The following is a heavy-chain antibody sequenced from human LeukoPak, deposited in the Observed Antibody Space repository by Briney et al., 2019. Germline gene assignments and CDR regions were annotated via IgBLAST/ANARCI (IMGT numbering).Heavy chain of an antibody. CDR1: GFTFSSYG. CDR3: AKEVRSGYLYYYYYMDV. J-gene: IGHJ6*03. D-gene: IGHD3-3*01. V-gene: IGHV3-30*18. CDR2: ISYDGSNK. Sequence: GGSLRLSCAASGFTFSSYGMHWVRQAPGKGLEWVAVISYDGSNKYYADSVKGRFTISRDNSKNTLYLQMNSLRAEDTAVYYCAKEVRSGYLYYYYYMDVWGKGTTVTVSS.